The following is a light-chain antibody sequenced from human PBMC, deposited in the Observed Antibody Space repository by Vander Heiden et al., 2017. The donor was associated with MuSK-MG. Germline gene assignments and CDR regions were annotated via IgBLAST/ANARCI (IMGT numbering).Light chain of an antibody. J-gene: IGKJ4*01. V-gene: IGKV1-39*01. CDR2: AAS. CDR3: QRSYSTPPVT. Sequence: PMTQPPSPLSASVGDRVTITCRASQSISSYLNWYQQKPGTAPKLLIYAASTLQSGVLASFSGSGSGTDLNLTISSLQPEDFATYFCQRSYSTPPVTFGGGTRVEIK. CDR1: QSISSY.